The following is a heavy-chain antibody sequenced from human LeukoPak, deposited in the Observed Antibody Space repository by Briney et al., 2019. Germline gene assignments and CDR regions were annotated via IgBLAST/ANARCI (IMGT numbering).Heavy chain of an antibody. Sequence: GGSLRLSCAASGFTFSSYGMHWVRQAPGKGLEWVAFIRYDGSNKYYADSVKGRFTISRDNSKNTLYLQMNSLRAEDTAVYYCARDRYDSRYDAFDIWGQGTMVTVSS. CDR1: GFTFSSYG. J-gene: IGHJ3*02. CDR2: IRYDGSNK. CDR3: ARDRYDSRYDAFDI. V-gene: IGHV3-30*02. D-gene: IGHD3-22*01.